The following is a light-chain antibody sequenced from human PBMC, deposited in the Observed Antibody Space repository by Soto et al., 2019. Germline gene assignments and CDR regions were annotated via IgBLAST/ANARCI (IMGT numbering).Light chain of an antibody. CDR3: QVWYSSTDLYV. CDR2: DDS. V-gene: IGLV3-21*02. J-gene: IGLJ1*01. CDR1: NIGSES. Sequence: LAQPPSVSVAPGQTARITCGGNNIGSESVHWYQQRPGQAPVLVVYDDSDRPSGIPERFSGSNSANTATLTISRVEAGDEADYYCQVWYSSTDLYVFGSGTKVTVL.